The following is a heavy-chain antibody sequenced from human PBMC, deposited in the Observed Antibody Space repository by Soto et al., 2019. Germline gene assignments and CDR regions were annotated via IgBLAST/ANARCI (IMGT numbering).Heavy chain of an antibody. CDR3: AIIGSGDYSDFDY. Sequence: ASVKVSCMGLGYTFTSYGISWVRQAPGQGLEWMGWIRPNDGHTNYAQKFQDRVTMTRDTSTTTVYMDLRSLGSDDTAVYYCAIIGSGDYSDFDYWGQGTLVTVSS. CDR1: GYTFTSYG. V-gene: IGHV1-18*01. D-gene: IGHD4-4*01. J-gene: IGHJ4*02. CDR2: IRPNDGHT.